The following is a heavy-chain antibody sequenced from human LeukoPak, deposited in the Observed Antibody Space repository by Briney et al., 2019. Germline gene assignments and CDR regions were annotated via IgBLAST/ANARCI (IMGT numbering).Heavy chain of an antibody. J-gene: IGHJ4*02. CDR2: INPSGGST. Sequence: ASVKVSCKASGYTFTSYYMHWVRQAPGQGLEWMGIINPSGGSTSYAQKFQGRVTMTRDMSTSTVYMELSSLGSEDTAVYYCARYSGWSYFDYWGQGTLVTVSS. D-gene: IGHD5-12*01. CDR3: ARYSGWSYFDY. V-gene: IGHV1-46*01. CDR1: GYTFTSYY.